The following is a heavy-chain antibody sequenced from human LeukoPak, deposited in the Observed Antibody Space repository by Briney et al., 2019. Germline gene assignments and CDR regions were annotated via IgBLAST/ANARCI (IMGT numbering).Heavy chain of an antibody. Sequence: GGSLRLSCAASGFTFSSYEMNWVRQAPGKGLEWVSYISSSGSTIYYADSVKGRFTISRDSAKNSLYLQMNSLRAEDTAVYYCARDRNTAMLSGAFDIWGQGTMVTVSS. V-gene: IGHV3-48*03. D-gene: IGHD5-18*01. J-gene: IGHJ3*02. CDR2: ISSSGSTI. CDR1: GFTFSSYE. CDR3: ARDRNTAMLSGAFDI.